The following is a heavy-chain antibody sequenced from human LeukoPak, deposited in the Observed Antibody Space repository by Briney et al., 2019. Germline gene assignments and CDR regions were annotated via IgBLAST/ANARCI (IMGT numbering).Heavy chain of an antibody. V-gene: IGHV3-23*01. D-gene: IGHD6-19*01. J-gene: IGHJ5*02. CDR2: ISGSGGST. CDR1: GFTFSSYA. CDR3: AKHKISSGWYLGWFDP. Sequence: AGGSLRLSCAASGFTFSSYAMSWVRQAPGKGLEWVSAISGSGGSTYYADSVKGRFTISRDNSKNTLYLQMESLRAEDTAVYFCAKHKISSGWYLGWFDPWGQGALVTVSS.